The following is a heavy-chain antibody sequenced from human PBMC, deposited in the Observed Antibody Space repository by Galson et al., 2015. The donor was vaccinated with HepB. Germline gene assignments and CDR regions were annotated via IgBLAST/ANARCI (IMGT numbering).Heavy chain of an antibody. D-gene: IGHD1-26*01. V-gene: IGHV1-3*01. CDR2: INAGNGNT. CDR3: ARDLSGSYSY. Sequence: SVKVSCKASGYTFTSYAMHWVRQAPGQRLEWMGWINAGNGNTKYSQKSQGRDTITRDTSESTAYMELNSLRSEDTAVYYCARDLSGSYSYWGQGTLVTVSS. CDR1: GYTFTSYA. J-gene: IGHJ4*02.